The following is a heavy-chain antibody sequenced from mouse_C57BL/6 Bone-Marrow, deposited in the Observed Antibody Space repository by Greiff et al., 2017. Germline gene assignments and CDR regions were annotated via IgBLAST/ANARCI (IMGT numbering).Heavy chain of an antibody. CDR2: IDPETGGT. CDR3: TRGVPHAIAS. CDR1: GYTFTDYE. J-gene: IGHJ4*01. V-gene: IGHV1-15*01. Sequence: QVQLQQSGAELVRPGASVTLSCKASGYTFTDYEMHWVKQTPVHGLEWIGAIDPETGGTAYNQKFKGKAILTADKSSRTAYMELRSLTSVDSAVYYCTRGVPHAIASWGPAASVPVSS.